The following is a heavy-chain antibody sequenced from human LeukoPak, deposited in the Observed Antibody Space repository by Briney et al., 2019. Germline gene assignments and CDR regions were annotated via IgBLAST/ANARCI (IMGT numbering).Heavy chain of an antibody. J-gene: IGHJ5*02. Sequence: VGSLRLSCAASLFTLNIYAMSSGPEAPGPRVGWGSSMSIDTRRTYHAESLKGRFTLSRDNTKKTLYLQVNSLRAGDTAVYSCAKGGLGAVDYFDPWGQGAPVTVSS. CDR1: LFTLNIYA. D-gene: IGHD6-19*01. CDR2: MSIDTRRT. V-gene: IGHV3-23*01. CDR3: AKGGLGAVDYFDP.